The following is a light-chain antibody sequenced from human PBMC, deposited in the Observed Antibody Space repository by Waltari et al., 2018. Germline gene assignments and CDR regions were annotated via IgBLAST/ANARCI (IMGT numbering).Light chain of an antibody. CDR2: DDS. J-gene: IGLJ2*01. CDR1: NIGSKS. V-gene: IGLV3-21*04. Sequence: SYVLTQPPSVSVAPGKTARISCGGNNIGSKSVHWYQQKPGQAPVLVIYDDSDRPSGIPGRFSGSNPGNTATLTISRVEAGDEADYYCQVWDSSTHHVVFGGVTKLTVL. CDR3: QVWDSSTHHVV.